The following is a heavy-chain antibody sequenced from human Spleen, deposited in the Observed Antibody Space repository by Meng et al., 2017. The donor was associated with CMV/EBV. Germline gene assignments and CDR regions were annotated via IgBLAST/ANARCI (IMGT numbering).Heavy chain of an antibody. Sequence: GGSLRLSCAASGFTFSSYSMNWVRQAPGKGLEWVSSISGSGGTTYYADSVKGRFTISRDNAKNSLYLQMNSLRAEDTAVYYCARDANWGSGGNYYYYGMDVWGQGTTVTVSS. CDR3: ARDANWGSGGNYYYYGMDV. CDR1: GFTFSSYS. D-gene: IGHD7-27*01. J-gene: IGHJ6*02. CDR2: ISGSGGTT. V-gene: IGHV3-21*01.